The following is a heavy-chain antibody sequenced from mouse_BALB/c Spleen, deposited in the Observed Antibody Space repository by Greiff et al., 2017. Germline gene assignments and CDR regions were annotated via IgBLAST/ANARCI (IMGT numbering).Heavy chain of an antibody. CDR2: INSNGGST. D-gene: IGHD1-2*01. CDR1: GFTFSSYG. CDR3: ARATTARWYFDV. J-gene: IGHJ1*01. Sequence: EVKLMESGGGLVQPGGSLKLSCAASGFTFSSYGMSWVRQTPDKRLELVATINSNGGSTYYPDSVKGRFTISRDNAKNTLYLQMSSLKSEDTAMYYCARATTARWYFDVWGAGTTVTVAS. V-gene: IGHV5-6-3*01.